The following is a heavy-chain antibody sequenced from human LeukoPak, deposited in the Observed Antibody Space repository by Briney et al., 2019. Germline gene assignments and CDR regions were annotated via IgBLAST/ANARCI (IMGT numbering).Heavy chain of an antibody. Sequence: PSETLSLTCIVSGGSIRSNSYYWGWIRQPPGKGLEWIGNINYSGSTYYNPSLKSRVIISVDTSQNQFSLKPSSVTAADTAVYYCARQEGLSGSYPDYYSMDVWGRGTTVTASS. CDR3: ARQEGLSGSYPDYYSMDV. D-gene: IGHD1-26*01. J-gene: IGHJ6*02. V-gene: IGHV4-39*01. CDR2: INYSGST. CDR1: GGSIRSNSYY.